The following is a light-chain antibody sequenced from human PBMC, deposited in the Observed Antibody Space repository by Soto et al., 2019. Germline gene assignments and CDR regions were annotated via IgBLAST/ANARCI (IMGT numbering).Light chain of an antibody. Sequence: SVLTQPPSPSGSPGQSVTISCAGSSNNVGSYDYVSWYRQHPGQAPKLLIYEVTKRPSGVPDRFSGSKSGNTASLTVSGLQAEDEADYYCSSFVGVNSYVFGTGTKVTVL. CDR3: SSFVGVNSYV. CDR2: EVT. CDR1: SNNVGSYDY. V-gene: IGLV2-8*01. J-gene: IGLJ1*01.